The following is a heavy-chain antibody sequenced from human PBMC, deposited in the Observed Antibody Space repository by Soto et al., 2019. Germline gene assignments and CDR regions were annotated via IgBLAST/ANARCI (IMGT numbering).Heavy chain of an antibody. CDR2: ISSGGST. V-gene: IGHV3-66*01. J-gene: IGHJ4*02. CDR1: GFTVSSFY. Sequence: EVQLVESGGGLVQPGGSLRLSCAASGFTVSSFYMTWVRQAPGKGLQWVAVISSGGSTYYADSVKGRFTISRDNSKNTLYLEMNSLRAEDTAVYYCARDTFGGAYDFLQGGQGTLVTVS. D-gene: IGHD3-3*01. CDR3: ARDTFGGAYDFLQ.